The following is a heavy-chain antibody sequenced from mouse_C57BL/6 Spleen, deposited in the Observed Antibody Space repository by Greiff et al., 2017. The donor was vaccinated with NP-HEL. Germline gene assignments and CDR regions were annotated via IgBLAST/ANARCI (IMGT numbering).Heavy chain of an antibody. J-gene: IGHJ1*03. CDR3: ARRYYGYFDV. CDR2: ISYSGST. D-gene: IGHD1-1*01. V-gene: IGHV3-1*01. Sequence: VQLKQSGPGMVKPSQSLSLTCTVTGYSITSGYDWHWIRHFPGNKLDWMGYISYSGSTNYNPSFKSRISITHDTSKNQFFLKLNSVTTEDTATYYCARRYYGYFDVWGTGTTVTVSS. CDR1: GYSITSGYD.